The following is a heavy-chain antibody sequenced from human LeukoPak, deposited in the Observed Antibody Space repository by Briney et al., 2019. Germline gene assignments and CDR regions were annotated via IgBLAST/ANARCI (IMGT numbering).Heavy chain of an antibody. CDR1: GGTFSSYA. CDR3: ASSPVTWIQLWFGY. D-gene: IGHD5-18*01. J-gene: IGHJ4*02. V-gene: IGHV1-69*13. CDR2: IIPIFGTA. Sequence: SVKVSCKASGGTFSSYAISWVRQAPGQGLEWMGGIIPIFGTANYAQKYQGRVTITADESTSTAYMELSSLRSEDTAVYYCASSPVTWIQLWFGYWGQGTLVTVSS.